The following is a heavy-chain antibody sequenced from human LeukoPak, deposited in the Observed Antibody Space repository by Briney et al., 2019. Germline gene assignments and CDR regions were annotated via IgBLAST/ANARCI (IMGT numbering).Heavy chain of an antibody. CDR2: IKQDGSEK. Sequence: AGSLRFSCAASGFTVSRHYMSWVRQAPGKGLEWVANIKQDGSEKYYVDSVKGRFTISRDNAKNSLYLQMNSLRAEDTAVYYCARTYFDWLLYYFDYWGQGTLVTVSS. D-gene: IGHD3-9*01. V-gene: IGHV3-7*04. J-gene: IGHJ4*02. CDR3: ARTYFDWLLYYFDY. CDR1: GFTVSRHY.